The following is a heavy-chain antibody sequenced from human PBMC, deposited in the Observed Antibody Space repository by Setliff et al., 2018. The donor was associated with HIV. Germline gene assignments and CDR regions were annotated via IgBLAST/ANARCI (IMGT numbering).Heavy chain of an antibody. CDR3: AQAQTSVSGSYYQYLQH. CDR1: GYSISSDYC. CDR2: ISSSGSTI. J-gene: IGHJ1*01. D-gene: IGHD3-10*01. V-gene: IGHV3-11*01. Sequence: LSLTCGVSGYSISSDYCWGWIRQAPGKGLEWVSYISSSGSTIYYADSVKGRFTISRDNAKNSLYLQMNSLRAEDTAVYYCAQAQTSVSGSYYQYLQHWGQGTLVTVSS.